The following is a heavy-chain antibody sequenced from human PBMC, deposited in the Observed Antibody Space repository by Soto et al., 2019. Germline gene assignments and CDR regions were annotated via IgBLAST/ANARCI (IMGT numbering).Heavy chain of an antibody. D-gene: IGHD6-13*01. CDR2: MNPNSGNT. V-gene: IGHV1-8*01. Sequence: AAVKVSCKACGCTFTSYDINWVRQATGQGLEWMGWMNPNSGNTGYAQKFQGRVTMTRNTSISTAYMELSSLRSEDTAVYYCARGLVIAAAGTGDFDYWGQGTLVTVSS. J-gene: IGHJ4*02. CDR1: GCTFTSYD. CDR3: ARGLVIAAAGTGDFDY.